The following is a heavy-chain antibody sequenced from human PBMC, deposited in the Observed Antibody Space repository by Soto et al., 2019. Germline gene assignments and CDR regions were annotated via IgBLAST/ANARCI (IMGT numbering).Heavy chain of an antibody. D-gene: IGHD2-15*01. V-gene: IGHV3-21*01. Sequence: GGSLRLSCAASGFTFSSYSMNWVRQAPGKGLEWVSSISSSSSYIYYADSVKGRFTISRDNAKNSLYLQMNSLRAEDTAVYYCARTYCSGGSCYHRDFQHWGQGTLVTVSS. CDR1: GFTFSSYS. CDR2: ISSSSSYI. CDR3: ARTYCSGGSCYHRDFQH. J-gene: IGHJ1*01.